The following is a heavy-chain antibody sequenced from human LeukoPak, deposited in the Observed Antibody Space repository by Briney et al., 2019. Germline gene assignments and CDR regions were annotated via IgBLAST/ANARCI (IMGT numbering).Heavy chain of an antibody. V-gene: IGHV3-9*03. CDR2: ISWNSGSI. D-gene: IGHD5-12*01. Sequence: GGSLRLSCAASGFTFDDYAMHWVRQAPGKGLEWVSGISWNSGSIGYADSVKGRFTISRDNAKNSLYLKMNSLRAEDMALYDCAIGDQKGSGSGDAFDIWGQGTMVTVSS. J-gene: IGHJ3*02. CDR3: AIGDQKGSGSGDAFDI. CDR1: GFTFDDYA.